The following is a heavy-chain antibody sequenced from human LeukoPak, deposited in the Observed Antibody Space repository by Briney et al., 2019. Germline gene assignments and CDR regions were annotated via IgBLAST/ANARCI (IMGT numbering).Heavy chain of an antibody. J-gene: IGHJ4*02. V-gene: IGHV4-61*02. CDR2: IYSSGST. Sequence: SETLSLTCTVSGDSISSGSYYWSWIRQPAGKGLEWIGRIYSSGSTNYNPSLKSRVTISRDTSKNQFSLKLSSVTAADTAVYYCARIYRSRFYYFDYWGQGTLVTVSS. CDR1: GDSISSGSYY. D-gene: IGHD6-13*01. CDR3: ARIYRSRFYYFDY.